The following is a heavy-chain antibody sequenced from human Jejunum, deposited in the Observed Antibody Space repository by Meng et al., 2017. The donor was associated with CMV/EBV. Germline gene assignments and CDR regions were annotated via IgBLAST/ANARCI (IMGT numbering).Heavy chain of an antibody. CDR1: GFRFSSYA. CDR2: TRYDGVNK. V-gene: IGHV3-30*02. J-gene: IGHJ6*02. CDR3: AKDRGSGGNGYGLDV. Sequence: GFRFSSYAMSWVRQAPGKGLEWVAFTRYDGVNKYHADSVKGRFTISKDFSENTLYLQMSSLTVDDTAIYYCAKDRGSGGNGYGLDVWGQGTTVTVSS. D-gene: IGHD2-15*01.